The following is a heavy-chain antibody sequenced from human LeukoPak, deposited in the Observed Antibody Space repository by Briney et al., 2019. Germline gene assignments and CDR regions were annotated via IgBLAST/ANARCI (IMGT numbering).Heavy chain of an antibody. D-gene: IGHD3-22*01. V-gene: IGHV3-23*01. Sequence: GGSLRLSCAASGFTFSSYAMCWVRHAPGKRREWVSAISGSGGSTYYADSVKGRFTMSRDNSKNTLYLQMNGLRAEDTAVYYCAKDAHLFYYYDSSGYDYWGQGTLVTVSS. J-gene: IGHJ4*02. CDR2: ISGSGGST. CDR3: AKDAHLFYYYDSSGYDY. CDR1: GFTFSSYA.